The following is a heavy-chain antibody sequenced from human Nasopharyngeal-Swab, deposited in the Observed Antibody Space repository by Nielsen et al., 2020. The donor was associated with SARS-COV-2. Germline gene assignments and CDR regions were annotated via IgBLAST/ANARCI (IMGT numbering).Heavy chain of an antibody. CDR1: GFTFTSSA. CDR3: ASFALKGVYYGMDV. CDR2: IVVGSGNT. Sequence: SVKVSCKASGFTFTSSAVQWVRQARGQRLEWIGWIVVGSGNTNYAQKFQGRDTITADESTSTAYMELSSLRSEDTAVYYCASFALKGVYYGMDVWGQGTTVTVSS. V-gene: IGHV1-58*01. J-gene: IGHJ6*02.